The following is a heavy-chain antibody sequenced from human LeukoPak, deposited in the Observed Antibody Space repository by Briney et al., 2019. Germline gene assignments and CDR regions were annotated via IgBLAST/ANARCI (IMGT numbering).Heavy chain of an antibody. CDR1: GFTFSSYA. V-gene: IGHV3-30-3*01. Sequence: GRSLRLSCAASGFTFSSYAMHWVRQAPGKGLEWVAVISYDGSNKYYADSVKGRFTISRDNSKSTLYLQMNSLRAEDTAVYYCAREGYDSSGYYYGLDYWGQGTLVTVSS. CDR2: ISYDGSNK. CDR3: AREGYDSSGYYYGLDY. J-gene: IGHJ4*02. D-gene: IGHD3-22*01.